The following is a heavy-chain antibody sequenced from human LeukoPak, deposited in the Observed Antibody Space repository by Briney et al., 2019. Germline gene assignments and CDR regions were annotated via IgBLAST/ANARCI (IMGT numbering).Heavy chain of an antibody. J-gene: IGHJ4*02. CDR3: ARVSKGDKMVYAIGSSRNFDY. V-gene: IGHV3-7*01. CDR1: GFTFSSYW. CDR2: IKQDGSEK. Sequence: GGSLRLSCAASGFTFSSYWMSWVRRAPGKGLEWVANIKQDGSEKYYVDSVKGRFTISRDNAKNSLYLQMNSLRAEDTAVYYCARVSKGDKMVYAIGSSRNFDYWGQGTLVTVSS. D-gene: IGHD2-8*01.